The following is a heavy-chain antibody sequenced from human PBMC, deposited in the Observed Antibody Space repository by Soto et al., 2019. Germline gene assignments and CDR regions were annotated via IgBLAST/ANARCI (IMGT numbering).Heavy chain of an antibody. Sequence: GGSLRLSCAASGFTFSSYGMHWVRQAPGKGLEWVAVIWYDGSNKYYADSVKGRFTISRDNSKNTLYLQMNSLRAEDTAVYYCARDRGYCSGGSCRWYYYYYYMDVWGKGTTVTVSS. CDR3: ARDRGYCSGGSCRWYYYYYYMDV. CDR2: IWYDGSNK. CDR1: GFTFSSYG. V-gene: IGHV3-33*01. D-gene: IGHD2-15*01. J-gene: IGHJ6*03.